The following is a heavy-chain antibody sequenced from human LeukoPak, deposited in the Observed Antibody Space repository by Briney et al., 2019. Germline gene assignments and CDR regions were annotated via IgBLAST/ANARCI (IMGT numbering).Heavy chain of an antibody. CDR1: GGSISSGSYY. CDR3: ARGKGGSSWYRGLEYYYYYYMDV. V-gene: IGHV4-61*02. J-gene: IGHJ6*03. CDR2: IYTSGST. Sequence: SETLSLTCTVSGGSISSGSYYWSWIRQPAGKGLEWIGRIYTSGSTNYNPSLKSRVTISVDTSKNQFSLKLSSVTAADTAVYYCARGKGGSSWYRGLEYYYYYYMDVWGKGTTVTVSS. D-gene: IGHD6-13*01.